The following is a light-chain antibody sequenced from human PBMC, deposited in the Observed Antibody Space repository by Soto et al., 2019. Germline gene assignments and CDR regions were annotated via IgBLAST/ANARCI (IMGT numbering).Light chain of an antibody. J-gene: IGKJ1*01. Sequence: AIRMTQSPSSFSASTGDRVSITCRATHDIGTYLAWYQQIPGKAPKLLIYDASTLQTGVPSRFSGSGSGTDFTLTISYLQSEDFGTYYCQQFYNYPRTFGQGTKV. CDR3: QQFYNYPRT. CDR1: HDIGTY. V-gene: IGKV1-8*01. CDR2: DAS.